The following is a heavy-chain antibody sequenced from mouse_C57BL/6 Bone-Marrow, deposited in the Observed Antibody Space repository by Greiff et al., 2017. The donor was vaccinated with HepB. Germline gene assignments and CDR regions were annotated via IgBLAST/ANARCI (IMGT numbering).Heavy chain of an antibody. CDR1: GYSFTSYY. D-gene: IGHD1-1*01. Sequence: QVQLQQSGPELVKPGASVKISCKASGYSFTSYYIHWVKQRPGQGLEWIGWIYPGSGNTKYNEKFKGKATLTADTSSSTAYIQLSSLTSEDSAVYYCARKDFYYGSPFDYWGQGTTLTVSS. V-gene: IGHV1-66*01. J-gene: IGHJ2*01. CDR3: ARKDFYYGSPFDY. CDR2: IYPGSGNT.